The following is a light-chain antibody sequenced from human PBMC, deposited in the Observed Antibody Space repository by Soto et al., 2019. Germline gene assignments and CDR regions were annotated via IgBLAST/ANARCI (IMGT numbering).Light chain of an antibody. V-gene: IGKV3-15*01. Sequence: DTVMTQSPATLSVSPGETATLSCRASESVGSHLAWYQQKPGQAPRLLIYGVSTRATGIPARFRGSGSETQLTLTISSLQSEDFAVYYCQQYDNWPPWTFGQGTQVEI. J-gene: IGKJ1*01. CDR1: ESVGSH. CDR3: QQYDNWPPWT. CDR2: GVS.